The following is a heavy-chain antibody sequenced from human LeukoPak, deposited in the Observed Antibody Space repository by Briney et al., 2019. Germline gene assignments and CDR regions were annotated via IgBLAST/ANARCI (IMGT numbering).Heavy chain of an antibody. Sequence: GGPLRLSCEASGFTFSNYAMNGVGKAPGKGLEWVSAISGSGGSTYYADSVKGRFTISRDNSKNTLYLQMNSLRAEDTAVYYCAKAGSSWKVTNWFDPWGQGTLVTVSS. CDR2: ISGSGGST. J-gene: IGHJ5*02. V-gene: IGHV3-23*01. CDR1: GFTFSNYA. D-gene: IGHD6-13*01. CDR3: AKAGSSWKVTNWFDP.